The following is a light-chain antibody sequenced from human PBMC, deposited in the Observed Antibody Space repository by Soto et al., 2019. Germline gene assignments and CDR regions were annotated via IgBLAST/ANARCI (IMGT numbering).Light chain of an antibody. CDR1: QNINSW. CDR3: QEYNTYFHT. Sequence: IPITPAPSTLSASVGDRVTITCRASQNINSWLAWYQQKPVKAPNLLIYKASSLESGVPSRFSGSGSGTEFTLTISSLQPDDFATYYCQEYNTYFHTFGQGTRLEIK. J-gene: IGKJ2*01. CDR2: KAS. V-gene: IGKV1-5*03.